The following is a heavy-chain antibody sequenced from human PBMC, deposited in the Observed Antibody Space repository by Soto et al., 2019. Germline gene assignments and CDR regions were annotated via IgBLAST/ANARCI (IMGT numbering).Heavy chain of an antibody. D-gene: IGHD3-16*01. V-gene: IGHV5-51*01. CDR2: IYPGDSDT. Sequence: PGESLKISCKGSGYSFTSYWIGWVRQMPWKGLEWMGIIYPGDSDTRYSPSFQGQVTISADKSISTAYLQWSSLKASDTAMYYCARLRDYIWGSSTDYYYYMDVWGKGTTVTVSS. CDR1: GYSFTSYW. J-gene: IGHJ6*03. CDR3: ARLRDYIWGSSTDYYYYMDV.